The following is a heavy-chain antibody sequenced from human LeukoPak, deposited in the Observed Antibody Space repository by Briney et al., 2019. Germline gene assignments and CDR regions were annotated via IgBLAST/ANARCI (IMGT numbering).Heavy chain of an antibody. V-gene: IGHV1-46*01. Sequence: ASVKVPCKASGYTFTSYYIHWMRQAPGQGLEWMGIINPSGGSTSYALKFQGRVTMTRDASTSTLYMELSSLRSEDTAVYCYARFSDGDPEGAFDIWGQGTMVTVSS. CDR2: INPSGGST. D-gene: IGHD4-17*01. CDR3: ARFSDGDPEGAFDI. J-gene: IGHJ3*02. CDR1: GYTFTSYY.